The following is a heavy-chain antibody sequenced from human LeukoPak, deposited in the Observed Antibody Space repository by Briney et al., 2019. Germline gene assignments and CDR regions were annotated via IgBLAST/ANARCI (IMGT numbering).Heavy chain of an antibody. CDR3: AREVAPTGDAFDI. CDR1: GFPFCRYS. J-gene: IGHJ3*02. D-gene: IGHD5-12*01. Sequence: PGGSLRLSCAASGFPFCRYSMNWVRQAPGKGLEWVSSISSSSSYKYYADSVKGRFTISRDNAKNSLYLQMNSLRAEDTAVYYCAREVAPTGDAFDIWGQGTMVTVSS. CDR2: ISSSSSYK. V-gene: IGHV3-21*01.